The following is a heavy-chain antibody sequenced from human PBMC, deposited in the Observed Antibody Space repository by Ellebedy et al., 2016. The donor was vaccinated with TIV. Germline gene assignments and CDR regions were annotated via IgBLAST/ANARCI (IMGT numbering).Heavy chain of an antibody. CDR2: IIPILGIA. D-gene: IGHD1-26*01. V-gene: IGHV1-69*04. CDR1: GGTFSSYA. J-gene: IGHJ4*02. CDR3: AREGEGLGAFPAGVDY. Sequence: ASVKVSCKASGGTFSSYAISWVRQAPGQGLEWMGRIIPILGIANYAQKFQGRVTITADKSTSTAYMELSSLRSEDTAVYYCAREGEGLGAFPAGVDYWGQGTLVTVSS.